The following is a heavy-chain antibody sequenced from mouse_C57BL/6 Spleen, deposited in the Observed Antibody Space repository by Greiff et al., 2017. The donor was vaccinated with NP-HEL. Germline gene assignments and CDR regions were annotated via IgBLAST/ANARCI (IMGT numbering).Heavy chain of an antibody. J-gene: IGHJ4*01. V-gene: IGHV5-12*01. CDR1: GFTFSDYY. CDR3: ARQGAMDY. CDR2: ISNGGGST. Sequence: EVMLVESGGGLVQPGGSLKLSCAASGFTFSDYYMYWVRQTPEKRLEWVAYISNGGGSTYYPDTVKGRFTISRDNAKNTLYLQMSRLKSDDTAMYYCARQGAMDYWGQGTSVTVSS.